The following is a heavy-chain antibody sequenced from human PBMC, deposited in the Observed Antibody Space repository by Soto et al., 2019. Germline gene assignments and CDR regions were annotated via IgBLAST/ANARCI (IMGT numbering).Heavy chain of an antibody. CDR1: GGSISSSSYY. Sequence: PSETLSLTCTVSGGSISSSSYYWGWIRQPPGKGLEWIGSIYYSGSTYYNPSLKSRVTISVDTSKNQFSLKLSSVTAADPAVYYCASLTMFTLGGVIAPVLTYFDYWGKGTLVTVSS. V-gene: IGHV4-39*01. CDR2: IYYSGST. CDR3: ASLTMFTLGGVIAPVLTYFDY. J-gene: IGHJ4*02. D-gene: IGHD3-16*02.